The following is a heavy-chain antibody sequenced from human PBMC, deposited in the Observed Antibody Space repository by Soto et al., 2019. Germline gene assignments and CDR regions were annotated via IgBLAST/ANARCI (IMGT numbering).Heavy chain of an antibody. CDR3: ARVPDY. D-gene: IGHD2-2*01. V-gene: IGHV4-30-2*01. Sequence: QLQLQESGSGLVKPSQTLSLTCAVSGGSISSGDYSWSWIRQPPGKGLEWIGYMYHSGSTYYNPSLKSRVTITIDRSKNQFSLKLSSVTAADTAVYYCARVPDYWGQGILVTVSS. CDR1: GGSISSGDYS. J-gene: IGHJ4*02. CDR2: MYHSGST.